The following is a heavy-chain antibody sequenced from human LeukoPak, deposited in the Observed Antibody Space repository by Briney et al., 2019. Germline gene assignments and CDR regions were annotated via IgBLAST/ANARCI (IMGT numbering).Heavy chain of an antibody. J-gene: IGHJ4*02. CDR3: VTDNSDY. V-gene: IGHV4-39*07. Sequence: SETLSLTCTVSGGSISFGSFYWSWVRQSPGKGLEWIGGIWQSRTTNYNPSLRSRVTISMDKSKNQFSLKLRSVTAADTAVYYCVTDNSDYWGQGSLVIVSS. CDR2: IWQSRTT. D-gene: IGHD2/OR15-2a*01. CDR1: GGSISFGSFY.